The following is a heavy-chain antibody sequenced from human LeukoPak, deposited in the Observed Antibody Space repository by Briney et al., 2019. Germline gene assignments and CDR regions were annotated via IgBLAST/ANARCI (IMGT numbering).Heavy chain of an antibody. Sequence: GGSLRLSCAASGFTFSTYNMHWVRQAPGKGLEWVSFISSSETTTHYADSVKGRFTSSRDNAKNSRYLQMNSLRDEDTAVYYCAREYVWGFDYWGQGTLVTVSS. CDR3: AREYVWGFDY. CDR2: ISSSETTT. D-gene: IGHD3-16*01. J-gene: IGHJ4*02. CDR1: GFTFSTYN. V-gene: IGHV3-48*02.